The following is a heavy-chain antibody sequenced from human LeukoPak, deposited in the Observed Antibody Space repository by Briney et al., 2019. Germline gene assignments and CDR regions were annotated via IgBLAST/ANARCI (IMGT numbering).Heavy chain of an antibody. CDR3: ASLTNWYFDL. Sequence: PGGPLSLSCPASGFPVRSNHMTWFRKPPGKGLEWVSLIYSGGTTYYADSVKGRFTISRDSSKNTLYLQMSSLTAEDTAVYYCASLTNWYFDLWGRGTLVTVSS. D-gene: IGHD1-14*01. CDR1: GFPVRSNH. J-gene: IGHJ2*01. V-gene: IGHV3-53*01. CDR2: IYSGGTT.